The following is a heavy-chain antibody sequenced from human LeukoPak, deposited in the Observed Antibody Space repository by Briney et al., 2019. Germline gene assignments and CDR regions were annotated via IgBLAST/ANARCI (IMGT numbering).Heavy chain of an antibody. D-gene: IGHD3-22*01. Sequence: ASETLSLTCTVSGGSTSSSSYYWGWIRQPPGKGLEWIGSIYYSGSTYYNPSLKSRVTISVDTSKNQFSLKLSSVTAADTAVYYCARGRHYYDSSGYEYWGQGTLVTVSS. CDR2: IYYSGST. V-gene: IGHV4-39*07. CDR3: ARGRHYYDSSGYEY. J-gene: IGHJ4*02. CDR1: GGSTSSSSYY.